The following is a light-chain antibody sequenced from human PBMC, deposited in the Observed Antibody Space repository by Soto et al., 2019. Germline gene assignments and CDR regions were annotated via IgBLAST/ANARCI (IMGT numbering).Light chain of an antibody. CDR1: SSDVGGYSY. CDR2: EVN. V-gene: IGLV2-8*01. J-gene: IGLJ1*01. Sequence: QSVLTQPPSASGSPGQSVTISCTGTSSDVGGYSYVSWYQQHPGKAPKLMIYEVNKRPSGVPDRFSGSKSGNTASLTVSGLQAEYEADYYCSSYARCNYLSLGTWTQVTV. CDR3: SSYARCNYLS.